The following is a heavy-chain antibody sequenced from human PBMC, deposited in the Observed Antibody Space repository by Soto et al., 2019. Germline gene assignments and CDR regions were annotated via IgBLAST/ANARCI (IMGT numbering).Heavy chain of an antibody. V-gene: IGHV3-72*01. D-gene: IGHD3-16*01. J-gene: IGHJ3*02. CDR2: ARNKANDYTT. CDR1: GFIFSDHY. Sequence: EVQLVESGGGVVQPGGSLRLSCAASGFIFSDHYMDWVRQTPGKGLEWVGRARNKANDYTTEFAASVKGRFTISRDDSKNSRYLQIDSLTTEVTAVYYCAREPQRGDDDYIWGQIDAFDIWGQGTKVTVSS. CDR3: AREPQRGDDDYIWGQIDAFDI.